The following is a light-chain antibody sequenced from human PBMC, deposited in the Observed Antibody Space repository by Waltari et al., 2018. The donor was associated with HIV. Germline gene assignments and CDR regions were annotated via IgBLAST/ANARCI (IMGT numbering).Light chain of an antibody. J-gene: IGLJ2*01. CDR3: AAWTDSLSGVV. Sequence: QSVLTQPPSASGTPGQRVTISCSGSSSNIGSYYVYWYQQLPGTAPKLLIYSNNQRPSGVPDRFSGSKSGTSASLAISWLRSEDEADYYCAAWTDSLSGVVFGGGTKLSVL. CDR2: SNN. CDR1: SSNIGSYY. V-gene: IGLV1-47*01.